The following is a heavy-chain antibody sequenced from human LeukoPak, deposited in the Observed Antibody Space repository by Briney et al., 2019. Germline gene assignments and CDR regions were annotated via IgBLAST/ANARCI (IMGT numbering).Heavy chain of an antibody. D-gene: IGHD2-2*01. CDR3: ARRPIVVVPAAMPDDAFDI. CDR2: IYYSGST. CDR1: GGSISSSSYY. Sequence: SETLSLTCTVSGGSISSSSYYWGWIRQPPGKGLEWIGSIYYSGSTYYNPSLKSRVTISVDTSKNQFSLKLSSVTAADTAAYYCARRPIVVVPAAMPDDAFDIWGQGTMVTVSS. V-gene: IGHV4-39*01. J-gene: IGHJ3*02.